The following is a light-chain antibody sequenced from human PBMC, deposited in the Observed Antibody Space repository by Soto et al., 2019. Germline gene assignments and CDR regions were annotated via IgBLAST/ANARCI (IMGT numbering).Light chain of an antibody. CDR3: QQYGSSPPT. CDR2: GAS. Sequence: IVLTQSPGTLSLPPGERTTLSCRASQSISRYLAWYQQKPGRGPRLLIYGASSRATGTPDRFSGSGSGTDFTLTINRLEPEDFALYYCQQYGSSPPTFGQGTKVDIK. CDR1: QSISRY. J-gene: IGKJ1*01. V-gene: IGKV3-20*01.